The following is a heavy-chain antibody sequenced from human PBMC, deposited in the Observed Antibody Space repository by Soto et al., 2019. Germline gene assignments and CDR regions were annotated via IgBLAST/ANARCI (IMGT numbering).Heavy chain of an antibody. CDR2: ISGSGGTV. V-gene: IGHV3-23*01. D-gene: IGHD6-13*01. J-gene: IGHJ5*02. CDR1: GFTFSTYA. CDR3: AKNGRAAAMYNWFDP. Sequence: EVQLLESGGGLVQPGGSLRLSCTGSGFTFSTYAMNWVRQAPGKGLECVSTISGSGGTVYYADSVKGRFTISRDNSTNTLYMQMSSLRADDTAIYYCAKNGRAAAMYNWFDPWGQGTLVTVSS.